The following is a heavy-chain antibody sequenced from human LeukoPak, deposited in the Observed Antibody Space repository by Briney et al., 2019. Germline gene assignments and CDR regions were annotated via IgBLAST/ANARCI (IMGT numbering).Heavy chain of an antibody. Sequence: GGSLRLSCAASGFTFSNYEMNWVRQAPGKGLEWISYISSGGSPIYYADSVQGRFTISRDNAKNSLYLQINSLRAEDTAIYYCAKSYFWSGYSPGYMDVWGKGTTVTVSS. J-gene: IGHJ6*03. D-gene: IGHD3-3*01. CDR2: ISSGGSPI. CDR3: AKSYFWSGYSPGYMDV. V-gene: IGHV3-48*03. CDR1: GFTFSNYE.